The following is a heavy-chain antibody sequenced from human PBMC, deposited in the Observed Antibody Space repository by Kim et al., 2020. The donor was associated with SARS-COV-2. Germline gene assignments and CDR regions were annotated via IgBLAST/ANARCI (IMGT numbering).Heavy chain of an antibody. Sequence: GGSLRLSCAASGFTFSSYSMNWVRQAPGKGLEWVSYISSSSSTIYYADSVKGRFTISRDNAKNSLYLQMNSLRDEDTAVYYCARDAGTHFWSGYYSGGDLDYWGQGTLVTVSS. CDR2: ISSSSSTI. CDR1: GFTFSSYS. D-gene: IGHD3-3*02. J-gene: IGHJ4*02. V-gene: IGHV3-48*02. CDR3: ARDAGTHFWSGYYSGGDLDY.